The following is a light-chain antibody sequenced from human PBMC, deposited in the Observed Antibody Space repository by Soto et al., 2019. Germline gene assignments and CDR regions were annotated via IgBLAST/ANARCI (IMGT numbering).Light chain of an antibody. J-gene: IGKJ5*01. CDR1: QSISSY. CDR2: DAS. Sequence: EMFLTQSPALLSLSPGERATLSCRASQSISSYLAWYQQKPGQAPRLLVYDASNRATGIPARFSGSGSGTDFTLTISSLEPEDFAVYYCQQRNYWPITFGQGTRLEIK. V-gene: IGKV3-11*01. CDR3: QQRNYWPIT.